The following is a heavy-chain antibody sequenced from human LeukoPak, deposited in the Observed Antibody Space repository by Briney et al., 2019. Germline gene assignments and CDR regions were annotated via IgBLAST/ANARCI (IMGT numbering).Heavy chain of an antibody. Sequence: SETLSLTCTVSGSSISSGGYYWTWIRQHPGKGLEWIGYIYYSGSTYYNPSLRSRVTISVDTSKNQFSLRLSSVTAADTAVYFCARRRVVVASTDGASGAFDIWGQGTMVTVSS. CDR1: GSSISSGGYY. CDR3: ARRRVVVASTDGASGAFDI. J-gene: IGHJ3*02. CDR2: IYYSGST. D-gene: IGHD2-15*01. V-gene: IGHV4-31*03.